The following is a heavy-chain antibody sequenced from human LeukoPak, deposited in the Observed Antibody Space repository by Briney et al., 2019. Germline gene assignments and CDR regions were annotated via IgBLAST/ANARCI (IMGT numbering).Heavy chain of an antibody. V-gene: IGHV3-30-3*01. CDR3: ARGHRVYYFDY. CDR1: GFTFSSYA. CDR2: ISYDGSNK. Sequence: GGSLRLSCAASGFTFSSYAMHWVRQAPGKGPEWVAVISYDGSNKYYADSVKGRFTISRDNSKNTLYLQMNSLRAEDTAAYYCARGHRVYYFDYWGQGTLVTVSS. J-gene: IGHJ4*02.